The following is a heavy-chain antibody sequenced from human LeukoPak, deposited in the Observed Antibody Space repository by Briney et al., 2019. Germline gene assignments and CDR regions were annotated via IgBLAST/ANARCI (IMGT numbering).Heavy chain of an antibody. CDR1: GYSFISYY. J-gene: IGHJ4*02. D-gene: IGHD4-17*01. Sequence: ASGKVSCKPSGYSFISYYMHWVRQAPGQGLEWMGMINPSGGSTGYAQNFQGRVTMTRDTSTSTVYMELSSLRSEDTAVYYCARATADSSRNLRHWGQGTLVTVSS. V-gene: IGHV1-46*01. CDR3: ARATADSSRNLRH. CDR2: INPSGGST.